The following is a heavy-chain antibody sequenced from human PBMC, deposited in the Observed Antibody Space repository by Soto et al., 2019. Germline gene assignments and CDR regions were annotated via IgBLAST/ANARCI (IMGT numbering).Heavy chain of an antibody. Sequence: SLRLSCAASGFTFSGSAMHWVRQASGKGLEWVSVIYSGGSTYYADSVKGRFTISRDNSKNTQYLQMNSLRADDTAVYFFVKGEYFYDSSGYCPFDYCGQGTLVTVSS. J-gene: IGHJ4*02. D-gene: IGHD3-22*01. CDR2: IYSGGST. V-gene: IGHV3-53*05. CDR1: GFTFSGSA. CDR3: VKGEYFYDSSGYCPFDY.